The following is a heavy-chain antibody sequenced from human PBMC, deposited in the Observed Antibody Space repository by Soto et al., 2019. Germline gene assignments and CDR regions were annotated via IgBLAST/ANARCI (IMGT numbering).Heavy chain of an antibody. Sequence: QVQLQESCPGLGKPSDTLSLTCTVAGGSLTDHYWNWFRQSPVRGLQWIGYVYYGGATSYNPSLTRRVTMTVDTSKNQFSLKLRSVTAADTAVYVCARGNDWKSSTFDIWGKGTMVSVSS. D-gene: IGHD2-21*01. V-gene: IGHV4-59*11. CDR1: GGSLTDHY. CDR2: VYYGGAT. CDR3: ARGNDWKSSTFDI. J-gene: IGHJ3*02.